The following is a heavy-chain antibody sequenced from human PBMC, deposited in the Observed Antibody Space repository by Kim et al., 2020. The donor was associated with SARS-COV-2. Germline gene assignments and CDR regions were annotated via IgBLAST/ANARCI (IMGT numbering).Heavy chain of an antibody. J-gene: IGHJ4*02. CDR2: IYIGGNT. D-gene: IGHD3-10*01. CDR1: GIIVSGNY. Sequence: GGSLRLSCAASGIIVSGNYMSRVRQSARKGLEWVAVIYIGGNTFYADSVKGRFTISRDNSKNTLYLHMSSLRAEDTAVYYCARTGTLGFGAGTYSPPNLWGQGTLVTVSS. CDR3: ARTGTLGFGAGTYSPPNL. V-gene: IGHV3-66*01.